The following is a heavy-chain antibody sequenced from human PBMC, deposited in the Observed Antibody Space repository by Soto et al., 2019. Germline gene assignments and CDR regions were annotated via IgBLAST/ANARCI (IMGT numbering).Heavy chain of an antibody. J-gene: IGHJ6*03. CDR2: IIPILGIA. CDR3: AVVRVYDFWSGYYDDDPDNHPDYYYYMDV. CDR1: GGTFSSYT. V-gene: IGHV1-69*02. Sequence: AASVKVSCKASGGTFSSYTISWVRQAPGQGLEWMGRIIPILGIANYAQKFQGRVTITADKSTSTAYMELSSLRSEDTAVYYCAVVRVYDFWSGYYDDDPDNHPDYYYYMDVWGKGTTVTVSS. D-gene: IGHD3-3*01.